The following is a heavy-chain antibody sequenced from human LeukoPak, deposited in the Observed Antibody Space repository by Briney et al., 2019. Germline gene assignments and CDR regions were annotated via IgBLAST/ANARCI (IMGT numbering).Heavy chain of an antibody. J-gene: IGHJ4*02. CDR2: INSDGSST. CDR3: AREVPRGGSYYEDY. D-gene: IGHD1-26*01. V-gene: IGHV3-74*01. Sequence: GGSLRLSCAASGFSFSNFWMHWVRQAPGKGLVWVSRINSDGSSTIYADSVKGRFTISRDNAKNTLHLQMNSLRAEDTAVYYCAREVPRGGSYYEDYWGQGTLVTVSS. CDR1: GFSFSNFW.